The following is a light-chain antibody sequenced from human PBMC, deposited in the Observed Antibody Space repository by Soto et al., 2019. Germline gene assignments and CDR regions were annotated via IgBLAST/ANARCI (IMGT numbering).Light chain of an antibody. CDR3: SSYAGSNNQV. J-gene: IGLJ1*01. V-gene: IGLV2-8*01. Sequence: QSVLTQPPSASGSPGQSVTISCTGTSSDVCGYNYVSWYQQHPGRAPKLMIYEVSKRPSGVPDRFSGSKSGNTASLTVSGLQTEDEADYYCSSYAGSNNQVFGTGTKLTVL. CDR1: SSDVCGYNY. CDR2: EVS.